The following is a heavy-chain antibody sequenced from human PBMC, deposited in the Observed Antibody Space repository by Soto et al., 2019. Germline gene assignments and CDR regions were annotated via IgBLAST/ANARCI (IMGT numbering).Heavy chain of an antibody. D-gene: IGHD1-20*01. J-gene: IGHJ6*02. CDR1: GFTFSSYG. V-gene: IGHV3-30*18. Sequence: GGSLRLSCAASGFTFSSYGMHWVRQAPGKGLEWVAVISYDGSNKYYADSVKGRFTISRDNSKNTLYLQMNSLRAEDTAVYYCAKDRAITGTTHYYYYYYGMDVWGQGTTVTVSS. CDR3: AKDRAITGTTHYYYYYYGMDV. CDR2: ISYDGSNK.